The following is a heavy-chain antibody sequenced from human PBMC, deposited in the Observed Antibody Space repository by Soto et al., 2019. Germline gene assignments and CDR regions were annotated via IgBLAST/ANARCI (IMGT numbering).Heavy chain of an antibody. Sequence: SETLSLTCTVSGGSVSSGSYYWSWIRQPPGKGLEWIGYIYYSGSTNYNPSLKSRVTISVDTSKNQFSLKLSSVTAADTAVYYCARIPHYYYYGMDVWGQGTRVTVSS. CDR3: ARIPHYYYYGMDV. CDR2: IYYSGST. J-gene: IGHJ6*02. V-gene: IGHV4-61*01. CDR1: GGSVSSGSYY.